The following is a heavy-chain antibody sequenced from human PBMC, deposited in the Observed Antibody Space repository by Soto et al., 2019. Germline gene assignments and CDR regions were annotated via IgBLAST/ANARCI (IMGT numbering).Heavy chain of an antibody. J-gene: IGHJ6*02. CDR2: IDPSDSFA. D-gene: IGHD1-1*01. Sequence: GESLKISCRGSGYSFTNYWITWVRQMPGKGLEWMGRIDPSDSFATYSPSFQGHVTISADTSTTTAYLQWSSLKASDTAIYFCARHDGGGTTSSYYGMEVWGQGTSVTVLL. V-gene: IGHV5-10-1*01. CDR1: GYSFTNYW. CDR3: ARHDGGGTTSSYYGMEV.